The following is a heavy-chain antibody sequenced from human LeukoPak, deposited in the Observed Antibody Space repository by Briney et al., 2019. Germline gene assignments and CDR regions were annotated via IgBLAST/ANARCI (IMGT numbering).Heavy chain of an antibody. CDR3: ARTENYIPEDCFGP. J-gene: IGHJ5*02. CDR2: ICYSGST. D-gene: IGHD5-24*01. V-gene: IGHV4-39*01. Sequence: PSETLSLTCSVSGGSIGSSSYCWGWIRQPPGKGLEWIGTICYSGSTFYNPSLKSRVTLSVDTSKNQFSLKLSSVTAADTAVYYCARTENYIPEDCFGPWGQGTLVTVSS. CDR1: GGSIGSSSYC.